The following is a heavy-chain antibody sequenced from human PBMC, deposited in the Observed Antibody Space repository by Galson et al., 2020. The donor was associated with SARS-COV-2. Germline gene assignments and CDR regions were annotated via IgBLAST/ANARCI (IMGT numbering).Heavy chain of an antibody. Sequence: GGSLRLSCAASGFTFSSYAMHWVRQAPGKGLEWVAVISHDGSNKYYADSVKGRFTISRDNSKNTLYLQMNSLRAEDTAVYYCARALGYYDSSGPVDYWGQGTLVTVSS. CDR1: GFTFSSYA. CDR3: ARALGYYDSSGPVDY. J-gene: IGHJ4*02. CDR2: ISHDGSNK. D-gene: IGHD3-22*01. V-gene: IGHV3-30-3*01.